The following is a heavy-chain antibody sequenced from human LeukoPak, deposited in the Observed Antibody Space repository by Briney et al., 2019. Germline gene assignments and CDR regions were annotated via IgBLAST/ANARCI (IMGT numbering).Heavy chain of an antibody. J-gene: IGHJ4*02. CDR1: GASITGSGYY. V-gene: IGHV4-39*01. CDR3: AKSGGYGLIDY. Sequence: SETLSLTCAVSGASITGSGYYWGWIRQPPWKGLEWIGNIYSSGSTYYNASLQSRVTISIDTSKNQSSLRLNSVTAADTAMYYCAKSGGYGLIDYWGQGTRVTVSS. CDR2: IYSSGST. D-gene: IGHD1-26*01.